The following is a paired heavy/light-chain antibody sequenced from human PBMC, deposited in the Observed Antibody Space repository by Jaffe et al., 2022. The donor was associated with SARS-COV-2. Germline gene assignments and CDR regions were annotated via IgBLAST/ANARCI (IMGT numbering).Heavy chain of an antibody. CDR2: ISSSGSTI. D-gene: IGHD1-26*01. CDR1: RFTFSSYE. V-gene: IGHV3-48*03. J-gene: IGHJ4*02. CDR3: ARDSDRFPLFDS. Sequence: EVQLVESGGGLVQPGGSLRLSCAASRFTFSSYEMNWVRQAPGKGLEWVSFISSSGSTIYQADSVEDRFIISRDNAKNSLYLQMNSLRAEDTAVYYCARDSDRFPLFDSWGQGTLVTVSS.
Light chain of an antibody. CDR3: QVWDSSSYHYV. J-gene: IGLJ1*01. CDR1: NIGTKS. CDR2: DDG. Sequence: SYVLTQPPSVSVAPGQTARITCGGNNIGTKSVHWYQQKPGQAPVLVVYDDGDRPSGIPERFSGSNSGNTATLTISRVEAGDEADYYCQVWDSSSYHYVFGTGTKVTVL. V-gene: IGLV3-21*02.